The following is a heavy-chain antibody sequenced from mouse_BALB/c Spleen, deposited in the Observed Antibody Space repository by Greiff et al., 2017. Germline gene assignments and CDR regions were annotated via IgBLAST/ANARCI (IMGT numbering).Heavy chain of an antibody. V-gene: IGHV1S137*01. J-gene: IGHJ4*01. CDR3: ATFPPYAMDY. Sequence: QVQLKESGAELVRPGVSVKISCKGSGYTFTDYAMHWVKQSHAKSLEWIGVISTYYGDASYNQKFKGKATMTVDKSSSTAYMELARLTSEDSAIYYCATFPPYAMDYWGQGTSVTVSS. CDR1: GYTFTDYA. CDR2: ISTYYGDA.